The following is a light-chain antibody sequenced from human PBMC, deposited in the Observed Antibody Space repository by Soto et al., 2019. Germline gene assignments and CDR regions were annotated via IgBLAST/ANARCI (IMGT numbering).Light chain of an antibody. J-gene: IGLJ2*01. CDR1: SSDIGSNP. CDR2: RDN. CDR3: SAWDVNIYGLV. Sequence: QSVLTQPPSASGTPGQRVAISCSGGSSDIGSNPVNWYLHLPGAAPKLLIYRDNQRPSGVPDRFSGSKSGTSASLTISGLQSEDEADYFCSAWDVNIYGLVFGGGTKLTVL. V-gene: IGLV1-44*01.